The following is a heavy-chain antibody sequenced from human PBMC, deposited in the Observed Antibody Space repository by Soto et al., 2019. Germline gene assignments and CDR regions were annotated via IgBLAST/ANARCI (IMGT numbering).Heavy chain of an antibody. J-gene: IGHJ4*02. CDR1: GFTFSSYA. CDR2: ISYDGSNK. V-gene: IGHV3-30-3*01. D-gene: IGHD4-17*01. Sequence: QVQLVESGGGVVQPGRSLRLSCAASGFTFSSYAMHWVRQAPGKGLEWVAVISYDGSNKYYADSVKGRFTISRDNSKNTLYLQMNSLRAEDTAVYYCARAPTTVTTAYYFDYWGQETLVTVSS. CDR3: ARAPTTVTTAYYFDY.